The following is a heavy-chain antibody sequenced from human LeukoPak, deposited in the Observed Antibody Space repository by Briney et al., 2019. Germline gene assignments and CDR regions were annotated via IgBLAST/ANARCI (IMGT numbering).Heavy chain of an antibody. CDR2: INHSGSA. J-gene: IGHJ3*01. CDR3: ARISSSNWYNERGAFDV. D-gene: IGHD6-13*01. V-gene: IGHV4-34*01. Sequence: PSETLSLTCAVYGGSFSNYYWTWIRQPPGKGLEWIGEINHSGSARYNPSLKSRVTISVDTSKNQFSLKLRSVTAADTAVYYCARISSSNWYNERGAFDVWGQGTMVTVSS. CDR1: GGSFSNYY.